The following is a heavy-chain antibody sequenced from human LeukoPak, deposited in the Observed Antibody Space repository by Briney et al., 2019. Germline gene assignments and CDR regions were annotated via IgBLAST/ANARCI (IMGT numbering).Heavy chain of an antibody. V-gene: IGHV1-2*02. CDR1: GYTFTVYY. CDR2: INPNSGGT. CDR3: ARDDCNGGSCYRT. D-gene: IGHD2-15*01. J-gene: IGHJ4*02. Sequence: GASVKVSCKASGYTFTVYYIHWVRQAPGQGPEWMGWINPNSGGTKYAEKFQGGVTMTRDTSISTAYMEVGRLTSDDTAVYYCARDDCNGGSCYRTWGQGTLVTVSS.